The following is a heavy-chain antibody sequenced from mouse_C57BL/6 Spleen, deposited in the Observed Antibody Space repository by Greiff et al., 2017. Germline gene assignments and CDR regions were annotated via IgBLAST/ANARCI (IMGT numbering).Heavy chain of an antibody. Sequence: QVQLQQPGAELVRPGSSVKLSCKASGYTFTSYWMHWVKQRPIQGLEWIGNIDPSDSETHYNQKFKDKATLTVDKSSSTAYMQLSSLTSEDSAVYDCARFTTVVAFDYWGQGTTLTVSS. CDR3: ARFTTVVAFDY. V-gene: IGHV1-52*01. CDR2: IDPSDSET. J-gene: IGHJ2*01. CDR1: GYTFTSYW. D-gene: IGHD1-1*01.